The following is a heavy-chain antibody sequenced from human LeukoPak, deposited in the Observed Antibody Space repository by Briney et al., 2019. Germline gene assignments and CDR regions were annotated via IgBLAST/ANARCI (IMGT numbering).Heavy chain of an antibody. CDR3: ARDWALYSYGYTFDAFDI. CDR2: IYISGST. V-gene: IGHV4-4*07. CDR1: GGSISSYY. Sequence: SETLSLTCTVSGGSISSYYWRWIRQPAGKGLEWIGRIYISGSTNYNPSLESRVTMSVDTSKNQFSLKLSSVTAADTAVYYCARDWALYSYGYTFDAFDIWGQGTMVTVSS. D-gene: IGHD5-18*01. J-gene: IGHJ3*02.